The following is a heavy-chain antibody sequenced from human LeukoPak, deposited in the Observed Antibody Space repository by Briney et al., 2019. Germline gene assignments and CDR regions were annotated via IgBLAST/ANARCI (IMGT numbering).Heavy chain of an antibody. Sequence: ASVKVSCKASGYDFSNYPINRVRQAPGQGLEWMGWINTKTGYPSYAQGFRGRFVFSLDTTDSTAHLQISSLKAEDTAVYFCARDRGVTGWFDPWGQGTLVTVSS. CDR2: INTKTGYP. V-gene: IGHV7-4-1*02. D-gene: IGHD3-10*01. J-gene: IGHJ5*02. CDR1: GYDFSNYP. CDR3: ARDRGVTGWFDP.